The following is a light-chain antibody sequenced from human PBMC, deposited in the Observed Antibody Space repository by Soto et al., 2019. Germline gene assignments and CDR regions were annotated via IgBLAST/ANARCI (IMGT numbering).Light chain of an antibody. CDR3: QQYGSSSWT. Sequence: ENVVTQSPGTLSLSPGERATLSCRASQSVSSSYLAWYQQKPGQAPRLLIYGASSRATGIPDRFSGSGSGTDFTLTISRLEPEDFAVYYCQQYGSSSWTFGQGTKVDIK. J-gene: IGKJ1*01. CDR2: GAS. V-gene: IGKV3-20*01. CDR1: QSVSSSY.